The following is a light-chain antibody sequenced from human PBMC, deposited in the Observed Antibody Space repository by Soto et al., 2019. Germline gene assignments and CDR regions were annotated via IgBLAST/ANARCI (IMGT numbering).Light chain of an antibody. CDR1: SSDVGGYNY. J-gene: IGLJ2*01. V-gene: IGLV2-8*01. Sequence: QSALTQPPSASGSLGQSVTISCTGTSSDVGGYNYVSWHQQHPGKAPKLMIYEVTKRPSGVPDRFSGSKSGNTASLTVSGLQAEDEADYYCSSFAGGGNPVLFGGATNLTVL. CDR2: EVT. CDR3: SSFAGGGNPVL.